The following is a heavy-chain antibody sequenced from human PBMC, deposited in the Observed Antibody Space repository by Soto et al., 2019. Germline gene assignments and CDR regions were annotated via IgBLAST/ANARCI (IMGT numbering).Heavy chain of an antibody. D-gene: IGHD3-3*02. CDR1: GFTFDDYA. Sequence: PGGSLRLSCAASGFTFDDYAIYWVRRSPGKGLEWVSGISWDSEKKEYADSVKGRFTISRDNARNSLYLEMNSLRIEDTAFYYCAKSGRHREDTPFYSFSDHWGQGVLVTVSS. V-gene: IGHV3-9*01. CDR2: ISWDSEKK. J-gene: IGHJ4*02. CDR3: AKSGRHREDTPFYSFSDH.